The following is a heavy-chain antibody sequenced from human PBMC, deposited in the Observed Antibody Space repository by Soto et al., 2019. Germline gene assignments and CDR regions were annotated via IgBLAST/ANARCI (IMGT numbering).Heavy chain of an antibody. CDR2: IYYSGST. V-gene: IGHV4-59*01. D-gene: IGHD2-15*01. J-gene: IGHJ4*02. CDR3: ARRGYSSGFPLFAY. Sequence: PSETLSLTCTVSGGSISSYYWSWIRQPPGKGLEWIGYIYYSGSTNYNPSLKSRVTISADTSKNQFSLKMSSVTAADTAVYYCARRGYSSGFPLFAYWGQGTLVTVSS. CDR1: GGSISSYY.